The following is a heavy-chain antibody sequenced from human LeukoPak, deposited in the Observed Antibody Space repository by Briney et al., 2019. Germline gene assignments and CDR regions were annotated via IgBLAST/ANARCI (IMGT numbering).Heavy chain of an antibody. D-gene: IGHD6-13*01. CDR3: ARVGSRDSSSWYEA. CDR2: INTNTGNP. V-gene: IGHV7-4-1*02. J-gene: IGHJ5*02. Sequence: ASVTVSCKASGYTFTSYAMNWVRQAPGQGLEWMGWINTNTGNPTYAQGFTGRFVFSLDTSVSTAYLQISSLKAEDTAVYYCARVGSRDSSSWYEAWGQGTLVTVSS. CDR1: GYTFTSYA.